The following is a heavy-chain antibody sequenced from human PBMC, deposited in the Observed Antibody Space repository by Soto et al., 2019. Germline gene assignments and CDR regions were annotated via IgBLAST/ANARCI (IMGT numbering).Heavy chain of an antibody. Sequence: ASVKVSCKASGYTFTGYYMHWVRQAPGQGLEWMGWINPNSGGTNYAQKFQGWVTMTRGTSISTAYIELSRLRSDDSAVYYCARGDYDILTGYYYYFDYWGQGTLVTVSS. D-gene: IGHD3-9*01. CDR3: ARGDYDILTGYYYYFDY. J-gene: IGHJ4*02. CDR2: INPNSGGT. CDR1: GYTFTGYY. V-gene: IGHV1-2*04.